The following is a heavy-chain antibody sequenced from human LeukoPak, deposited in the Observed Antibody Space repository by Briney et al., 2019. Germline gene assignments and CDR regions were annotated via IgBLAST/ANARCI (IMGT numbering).Heavy chain of an antibody. D-gene: IGHD6-19*01. Sequence: PGGSLRLSCAVSGXXFXSFAMXWXXXAPGXGLXXVXYISVGGDRTYYEDYVQGRFTVSRENSKNTLYLQMNSLPDDDTAVYYCAKGRGANSGPTLDYWGQGNLVTVSS. CDR1: GXXFXSFA. CDR3: AKGRGANSGPTLDY. J-gene: IGHJ4*02. V-gene: IGHV3-23*01. CDR2: ISVGGDRT.